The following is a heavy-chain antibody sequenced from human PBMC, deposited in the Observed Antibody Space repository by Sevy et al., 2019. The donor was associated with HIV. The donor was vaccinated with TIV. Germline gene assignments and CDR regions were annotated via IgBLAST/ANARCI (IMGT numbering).Heavy chain of an antibody. CDR3: AKEWTQLSDWYGELDY. V-gene: IGHV3-23*01. CDR1: GFTFSNYA. CDR2: IRISGGNT. D-gene: IGHD6-19*01. Sequence: GGSLRLSCAASGFTFSNYAMSWVRQAPGKGLEWVSSIRISGGNTYYADSVKGRFTISRANSKNTSYLQMNSLRAEDTAVYYCAKEWTQLSDWYGELDYWGQGSLVTVSS. J-gene: IGHJ4*02.